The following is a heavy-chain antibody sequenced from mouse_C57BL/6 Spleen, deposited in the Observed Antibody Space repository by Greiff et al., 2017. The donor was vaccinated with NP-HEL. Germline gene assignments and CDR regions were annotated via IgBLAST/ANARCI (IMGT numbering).Heavy chain of an antibody. CDR1: GFNIKDYY. D-gene: IGHD1-1*01. V-gene: IGHV14-2*01. CDR3: ASKVYGSSPYYAMDY. CDR2: IDPEDGET. Sequence: EVQLQESGAELVKPGASVKLSCTASGFNIKDYYMHWVKQRTEQGLEWIGRIDPEDGETKYAPKFQGKATITADTSSNTAYLQRSSLTSEDTAVYYCASKVYGSSPYYAMDYWGQGTSVTVSS. J-gene: IGHJ4*01.